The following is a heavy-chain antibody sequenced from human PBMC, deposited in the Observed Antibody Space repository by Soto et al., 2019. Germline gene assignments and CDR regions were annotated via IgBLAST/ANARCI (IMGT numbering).Heavy chain of an antibody. Sequence: ASVKVSCKVSGYTLTELSMHLVRQAPGKGLEWMGGFDPEDGETIYAQKFQGRVTMTEDTSTDTAYMELSSLRSEDTAVYYCAKKVIRSGSSTMAYEYWVQGTQVTVSS. V-gene: IGHV1-24*01. D-gene: IGHD3-3*01. CDR3: AKKVIRSGSSTMAYEY. CDR2: FDPEDGET. CDR1: GYTLTELS. J-gene: IGHJ4*02.